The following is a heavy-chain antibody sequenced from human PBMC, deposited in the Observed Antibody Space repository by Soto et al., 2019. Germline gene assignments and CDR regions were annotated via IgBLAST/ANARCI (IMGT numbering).Heavy chain of an antibody. V-gene: IGHV4-31*03. CDR3: ASGHDAYKVRY. CDR2: IYYTGKT. Sequence: VQLQESSPGLVKPSHTLSLTCTVSGVSISRGGTGSYWTWIRQLPGKGLEWIGYIYYTGKTYYNPSLKSRPTISIDTSENQFSLKLTSVNAADTAVYFCASGHDAYKVRYWGQGTLVTVSS. CDR1: GVSISRGGTGSY. J-gene: IGHJ4*02. D-gene: IGHD1-1*01.